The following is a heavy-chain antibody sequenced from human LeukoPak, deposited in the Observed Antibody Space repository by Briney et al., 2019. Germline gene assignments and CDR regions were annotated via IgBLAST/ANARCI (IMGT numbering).Heavy chain of an antibody. D-gene: IGHD4-23*01. CDR3: ARGGNNRLIDY. Sequence: GGSLRLSCAASGFTFSTYSMNWVRQAPGKGLEWVSSISSSSSYIYYADSVKGRLTISRDNAKDSLYLQMNSLRAEDTAVYYCARGGNNRLIDYWGQGTLVTVSS. J-gene: IGHJ4*02. CDR2: ISSSSSYI. CDR1: GFTFSTYS. V-gene: IGHV3-21*01.